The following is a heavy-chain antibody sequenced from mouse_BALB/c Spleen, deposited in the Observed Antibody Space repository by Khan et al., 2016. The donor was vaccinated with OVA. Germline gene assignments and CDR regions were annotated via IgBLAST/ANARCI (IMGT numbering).Heavy chain of an antibody. CDR1: GYSITSNYA. CDR3: ARKNYYGYAMDY. CDR2: ISYSGST. J-gene: IGHJ4*01. D-gene: IGHD1-1*01. V-gene: IGHV3-2*02. Sequence: EVKLLESGPGLVKPSQSLSLTCTVTGYSITSNYAWNWIRQLPGNKLEWMGYISYSGSTSYNPSLKSRISITRDTSKNQFFLQLNSMTTEDTATYCCARKNYYGYAMDYWGQGTSVTVSS.